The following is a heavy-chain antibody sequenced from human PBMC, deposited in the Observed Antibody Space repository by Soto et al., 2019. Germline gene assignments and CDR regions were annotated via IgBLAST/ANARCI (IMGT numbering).Heavy chain of an antibody. CDR3: ARGYSSSDAFDI. V-gene: IGHV1-69*02. Sequence: ASVKVSCKASGGTFSSYTISWVRQAPGQGLEWMGRIIPILGIANYAQKFQGRVTITADKSTSTAYMELSSLRSEDTAVYYCARGYSSSDAFDIWGQGTMVTVSS. D-gene: IGHD6-6*01. J-gene: IGHJ3*02. CDR2: IIPILGIA. CDR1: GGTFSSYT.